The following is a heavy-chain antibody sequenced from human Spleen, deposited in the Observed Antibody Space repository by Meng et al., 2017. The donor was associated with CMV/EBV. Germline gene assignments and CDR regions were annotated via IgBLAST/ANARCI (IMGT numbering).Heavy chain of an antibody. J-gene: IGHJ4*02. CDR2: VIPLVGRT. CDR3: ARGSKDS. CDR1: GGLSRPSV. Sequence: SVKVSCKVSGGLSRPSVISWVRQAPGQGLEWMGGVIPLVGRTFYGQKFQGRVTMTRDTSISTAYMELSSLRSEDTAIYYCARGSKDSWGQGTLVTVSS. V-gene: IGHV1-69*10. D-gene: IGHD4-11*01.